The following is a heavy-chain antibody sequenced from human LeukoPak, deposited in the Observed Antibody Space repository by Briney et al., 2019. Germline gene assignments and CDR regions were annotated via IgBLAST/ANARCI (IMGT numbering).Heavy chain of an antibody. V-gene: IGHV1-18*01. J-gene: IGHJ4*02. Sequence: ASVKVSCKASGYTFTNFGISWVRQAPGQGLEWMGWISPYNGHTNYAQRFLGRVTMTTDTSTTTAYLELWSLRSDDTALYYCARDLGATTVTPFDSWGQGTLVTVSS. CDR2: ISPYNGHT. D-gene: IGHD4-17*01. CDR1: GYTFTNFG. CDR3: ARDLGATTVTPFDS.